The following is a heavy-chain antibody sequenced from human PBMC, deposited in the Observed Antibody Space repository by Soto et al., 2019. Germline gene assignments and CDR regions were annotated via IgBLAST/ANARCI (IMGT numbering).Heavy chain of an antibody. CDR3: ARALVGYFDY. J-gene: IGHJ4*02. D-gene: IGHD1-26*01. CDR1: GYTFTSYA. CDR2: INTGNGNT. V-gene: IGHV1-3*04. Sequence: GASVKVSCKAPGYTFTSYAMHWVRQAPGQRLEWMGWINTGNGNTEYSQKFQGRVTITRDTSASTAYMELSSLRSEDTAVYYCARALVGYFDYWGQGTLVTVSS.